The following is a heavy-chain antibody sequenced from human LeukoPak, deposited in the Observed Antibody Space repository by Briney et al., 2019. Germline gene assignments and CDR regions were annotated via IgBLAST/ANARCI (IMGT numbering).Heavy chain of an antibody. V-gene: IGHV3-23*01. Sequence: QPGGSLRLSCAASGFTFSGYAMSWVRQAPGKGLDLVSTSGNGGGTYYADSVKGRFTISRDNSKNTLYLQMNSLRADDTAVYHCAKRISAAAGSLFDSWGQGTLVTVSS. CDR1: GFTFSGYA. CDR2: SGNGGGT. D-gene: IGHD6-13*01. J-gene: IGHJ4*02. CDR3: AKRISAAAGSLFDS.